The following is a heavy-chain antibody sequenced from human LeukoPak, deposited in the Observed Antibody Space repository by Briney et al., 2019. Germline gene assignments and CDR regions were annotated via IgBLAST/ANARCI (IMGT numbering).Heavy chain of an antibody. CDR3: ARDQYKTLDY. D-gene: IGHD1-14*01. J-gene: IGHJ4*02. CDR2: ISGSGGST. Sequence: PGGSLRLSCAASGFTFSSYAMSWVRQAPGKGLERVSGISGSGGSTYYADSVKGRFTISRDNSKSTLYLQMNSLRADDTAVYYCARDQYKTLDYWGQGTLVTVSS. CDR1: GFTFSSYA. V-gene: IGHV3-23*01.